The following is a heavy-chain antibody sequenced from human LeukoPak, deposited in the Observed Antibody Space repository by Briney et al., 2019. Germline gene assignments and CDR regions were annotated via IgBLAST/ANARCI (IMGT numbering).Heavy chain of an antibody. CDR2: IRYDGSNK. J-gene: IGHJ5*02. D-gene: IGHD2-21*02. CDR1: GFTFSSYG. V-gene: IGHV3-30*02. Sequence: GGSLRLSCAASGFTFSSYGMHWVRQAPGKGLEWVAFIRYDGSNKYYADSVKGRFTISRDNSKNTLYLQMNSLRAEDTAVYYCAREVVTASERWFDPWGQGTLVTVSS. CDR3: AREVVTASERWFDP.